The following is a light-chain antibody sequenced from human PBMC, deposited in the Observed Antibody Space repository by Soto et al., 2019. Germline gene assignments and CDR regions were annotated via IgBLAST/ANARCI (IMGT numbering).Light chain of an antibody. CDR1: SSDVSRYNY. Sequence: QSALTQPASVSGSPGQSITISCTGTSSDVSRYNYVSWCQQHPGKVPKLMIYEVSNRPSGVSNRFSGSKSGNTASLTISGLQAEDEADYYCSSYTSSSTYVFGTGTKVTVL. CDR3: SSYTSSSTYV. CDR2: EVS. V-gene: IGLV2-14*01. J-gene: IGLJ1*01.